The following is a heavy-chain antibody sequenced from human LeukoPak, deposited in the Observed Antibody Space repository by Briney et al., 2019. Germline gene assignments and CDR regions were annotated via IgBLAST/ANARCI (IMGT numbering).Heavy chain of an antibody. Sequence: GESLKISCKGSGYSINNYWIGWVRQIPGKDLEWMGIIYPADSDIRYSPSFQGQVTISADKSISTAYLQWSSLKASDTAMYYCARQEYCSGGSCYTWFDPWGQGTLVTVSS. CDR1: GYSINNYW. CDR2: IYPADSDI. D-gene: IGHD2-15*01. CDR3: ARQEYCSGGSCYTWFDP. J-gene: IGHJ5*02. V-gene: IGHV5-51*01.